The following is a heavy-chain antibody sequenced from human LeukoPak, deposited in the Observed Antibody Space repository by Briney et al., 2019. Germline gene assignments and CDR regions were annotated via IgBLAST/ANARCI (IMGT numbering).Heavy chain of an antibody. CDR1: GFTFSDYY. J-gene: IGHJ4*02. CDR3: ARQIVATNEFDY. CDR2: ISSSGSTI. D-gene: IGHD5-12*01. V-gene: IGHV3-11*01. Sequence: GGSLRLSCAASGFTFSDYYMSWIRQAPGKGLEWVSYISSSGSTIYYADSVKGRFTISRDNVKNSLYLQMNSLRAEDTAVYYCARQIVATNEFDYWGQGTLVTVSS.